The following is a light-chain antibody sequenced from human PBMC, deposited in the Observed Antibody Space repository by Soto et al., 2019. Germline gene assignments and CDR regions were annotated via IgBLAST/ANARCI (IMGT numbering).Light chain of an antibody. Sequence: QSVLTQPPSASGTPGQRVTISCSGSSSNIGSNPLTWYQQLPGTAPKLLIYRSNQRPSGVPDRFSGSKSGTSGSLAISGLQSEDEADYYCAAWDDSLYAPVFGGGTKLTVL. CDR3: AAWDDSLYAPV. CDR2: RSN. CDR1: SSNIGSNP. V-gene: IGLV1-44*01. J-gene: IGLJ3*02.